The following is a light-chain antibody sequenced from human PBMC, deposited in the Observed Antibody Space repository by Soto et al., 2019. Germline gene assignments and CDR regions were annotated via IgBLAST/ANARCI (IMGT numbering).Light chain of an antibody. CDR2: YDD. CDR1: SSNIGNNV. J-gene: IGLJ3*02. Sequence: QSVLTQPPSVSDAPRQRVTISCSGSSSNIGNNVVNWYQQLPGKAPKLLIYYDDLLPSGVSDRFSGSKSGTSASLAISGLQSEDEADYYFAAWDDSLNGWVFGGGTKLTVL. CDR3: AAWDDSLNGWV. V-gene: IGLV1-36*01.